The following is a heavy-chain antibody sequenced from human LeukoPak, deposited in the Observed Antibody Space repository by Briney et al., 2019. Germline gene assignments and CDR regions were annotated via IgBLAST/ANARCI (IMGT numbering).Heavy chain of an antibody. V-gene: IGHV4-59*08. CDR1: GGSISSYY. Sequence: SETLSLTCTVPGGSISSYYWSWIRQPPGKGLEWIGYIYYSGSTNYNPSLKSRVTISVDTSKNQFSLKLSSVTAADTAVYYCARLHYYYGMDVWGQGTTVTVSS. J-gene: IGHJ6*02. CDR3: ARLHYYYGMDV. CDR2: IYYSGST.